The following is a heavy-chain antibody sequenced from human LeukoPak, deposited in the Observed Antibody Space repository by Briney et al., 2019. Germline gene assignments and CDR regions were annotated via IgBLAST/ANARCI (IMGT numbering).Heavy chain of an antibody. CDR1: GYTFTSYG. V-gene: IGHV1-18*01. CDR3: ARDARIVVVTANDY. Sequence: ASVKVSCKASGYTFTSYGISWARQAPGQGLEWMGWISAYNGNTNYAQKRQGRVTMTTDTSTSTAYMELRSLRSDDTAVYYCARDARIVVVTANDYWGQGTLVTVSS. CDR2: ISAYNGNT. D-gene: IGHD2-21*02. J-gene: IGHJ4*02.